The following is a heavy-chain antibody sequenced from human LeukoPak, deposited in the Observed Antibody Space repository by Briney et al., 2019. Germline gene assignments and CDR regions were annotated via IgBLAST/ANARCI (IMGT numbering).Heavy chain of an antibody. CDR1: GGSISSYY. Sequence: PSETLSLTCTVSGGSISSYYWSWIRQPPGKGLEWIGYIYYSRSTNYNPSLKSRVTISVDRSKNQFSLKLSSVTAADTAVYYCARARRGTIDYWGQGTLVTVSS. J-gene: IGHJ4*02. V-gene: IGHV4-59*01. CDR2: IYYSRST. CDR3: ARARRGTIDY. D-gene: IGHD3-16*01.